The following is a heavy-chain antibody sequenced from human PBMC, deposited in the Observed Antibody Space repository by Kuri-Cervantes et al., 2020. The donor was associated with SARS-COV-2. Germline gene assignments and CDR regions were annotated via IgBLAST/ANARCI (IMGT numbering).Heavy chain of an antibody. CDR2: ISSSYI. D-gene: IGHD1-26*01. CDR1: GFTLSSYN. CDR3: AKTYSGSYFAAFDI. Sequence: GESLKISCAASGFTLSSYNMNWVRQAPGKGLQWVSFISSSYIFYADSVKGRFTISRDNSKNTLYLQMNSLRAEDTAVYYCAKTYSGSYFAAFDIWGQGTMVTVSS. V-gene: IGHV3-21*01. J-gene: IGHJ3*02.